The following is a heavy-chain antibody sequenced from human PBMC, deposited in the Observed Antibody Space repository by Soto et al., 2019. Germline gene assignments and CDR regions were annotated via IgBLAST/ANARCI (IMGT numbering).Heavy chain of an antibody. CDR2: IDPIDSKT. CDR3: SRRIAGASGYYYYALDV. D-gene: IGHD6-13*01. Sequence: GESLKISCKGSGYNFDTYWINCVSQTPGKGLEWMGRIDPIDSKTKYSPSLEGHITISVDKSISTTYLQWSSLKASDTAIYYCSRRIAGASGYYYYALDVLVQGTAVTVSS. V-gene: IGHV5-10-1*01. CDR1: GYNFDTYW. J-gene: IGHJ6*01.